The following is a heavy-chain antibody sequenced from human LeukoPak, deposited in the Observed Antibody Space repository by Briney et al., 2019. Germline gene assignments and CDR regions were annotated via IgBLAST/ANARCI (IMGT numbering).Heavy chain of an antibody. J-gene: IGHJ4*02. V-gene: IGHV3-23*01. Sequence: GGSLRLSCAASGFNFANHAMSWVRQTAGKGLEWVSAISGGGDITYYADSVKGRFTISRDNSKDTLFLQMHSLRPGDTAVYYCVREDTPATANYWGQGTLVTISS. CDR2: ISGGGDIT. CDR3: VREDTPATANY. CDR1: GFNFANHA. D-gene: IGHD2-21*02.